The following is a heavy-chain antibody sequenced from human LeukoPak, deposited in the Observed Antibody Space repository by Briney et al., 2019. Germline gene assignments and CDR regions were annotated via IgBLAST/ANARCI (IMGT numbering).Heavy chain of an antibody. J-gene: IGHJ3*02. V-gene: IGHV3-7*01. Sequence: GGGLRLSCAASGFAFSDSWVTWSREAPGGGRERVAFIKGDGSAKKYVDSVKGRFTISRDNAKNSLFLQMNSLRAEDTAVYYCARDRGWIQHDIWGQGTMVTVSS. CDR2: IKGDGSAK. D-gene: IGHD5-18*01. CDR1: GFAFSDSW. CDR3: ARDRGWIQHDI.